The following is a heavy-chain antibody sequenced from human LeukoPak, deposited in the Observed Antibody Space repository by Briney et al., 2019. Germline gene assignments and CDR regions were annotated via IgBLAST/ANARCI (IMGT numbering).Heavy chain of an antibody. D-gene: IGHD6-6*01. Sequence: PGGSLRLSCAASGFTFSSYEMNWVRQAPGKGLEWVSYISSSGSTIYYADSVKGRFTISRDNAKNSLYLQMNSLRAEDTAVYYCARDPSIAAGHVYWGQGTLVTVSS. CDR1: GFTFSSYE. V-gene: IGHV3-48*03. CDR3: ARDPSIAAGHVY. J-gene: IGHJ4*02. CDR2: ISSSGSTI.